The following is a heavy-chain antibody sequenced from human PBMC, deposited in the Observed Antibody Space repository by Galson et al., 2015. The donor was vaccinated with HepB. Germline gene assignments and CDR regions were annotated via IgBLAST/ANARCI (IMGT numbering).Heavy chain of an antibody. CDR3: AREGSPHYGDYEAGLDY. J-gene: IGHJ4*02. CDR2: IIPIFGTA. D-gene: IGHD4-17*01. V-gene: IGHV1-69*13. CDR1: GGTFSSYA. Sequence: SVKVSCKASGGTFSSYAISWVRQAPGQGLEWMGGIIPIFGTANYAQKFQGRVTITADESTSTAYIELSSLRSEDTAVYYCAREGSPHYGDYEAGLDYWGQGTLVTVSS.